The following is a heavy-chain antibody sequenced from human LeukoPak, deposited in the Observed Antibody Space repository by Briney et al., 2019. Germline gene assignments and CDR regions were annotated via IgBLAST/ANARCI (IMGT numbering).Heavy chain of an antibody. CDR2: IDPSDSYT. Sequence: PGESLRISCKGSGYSFTSYWISWVRQMPGKGLEWMGRIDPSDSYTNYSPSFQGHVTISADKSISTAYLQWSSLKASDTAVYYCARPGGTIRKIGDAFDIWGQGTMVTVSS. V-gene: IGHV5-10-1*01. D-gene: IGHD3-3*02. J-gene: IGHJ3*02. CDR3: ARPGGTIRKIGDAFDI. CDR1: GYSFTSYW.